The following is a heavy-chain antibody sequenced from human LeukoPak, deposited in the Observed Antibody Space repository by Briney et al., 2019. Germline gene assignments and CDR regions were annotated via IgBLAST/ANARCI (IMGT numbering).Heavy chain of an antibody. V-gene: IGHV4-59*01. CDR3: ARERASAGPHFDH. D-gene: IGHD6-13*01. CDR1: GGSISTYY. J-gene: IGHJ4*02. Sequence: SETLSLTCDVSGGSISTYYWSWIRQPPGKGLEWIGYNYNSGTTNYNPSLRSRVTVSVDRSKNQFSLMLTSVTAEATAVYYCARERASAGPHFDHWGRGILVTVSS. CDR2: NYNSGTT.